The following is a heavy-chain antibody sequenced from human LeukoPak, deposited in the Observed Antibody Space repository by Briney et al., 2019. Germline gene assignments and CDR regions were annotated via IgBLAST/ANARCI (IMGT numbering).Heavy chain of an antibody. V-gene: IGHV1-69*05. J-gene: IGHJ4*02. CDR2: IIPIFGTA. D-gene: IGHD3-22*01. Sequence: SVKVSCKASGGTFSSYAISWVRQAPGQGLEWMGGIIPIFGTANHAQKFQGRVTITTDESTSTAYMELGSLRSEDTAVYYCARGDYYDSSGYFDYWGQGTLVTVSS. CDR1: GGTFSSYA. CDR3: ARGDYYDSSGYFDY.